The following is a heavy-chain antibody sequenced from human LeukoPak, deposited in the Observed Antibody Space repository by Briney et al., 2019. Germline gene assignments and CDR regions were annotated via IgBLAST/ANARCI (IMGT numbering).Heavy chain of an antibody. CDR2: ISDSGST. Sequence: PSETLSLTCTVSGGSITGYYWTWIRQPPGKGLEWIGYISDSGSTNYNPSLKSRVTMSVDSSNTEFSLRLNSVTAADTAVYYCARVFRGAVTSNWFDPWGQGTLVTVSS. J-gene: IGHJ5*02. D-gene: IGHD4-17*01. CDR1: GGSITGYY. V-gene: IGHV4-59*01. CDR3: ARVFRGAVTSNWFDP.